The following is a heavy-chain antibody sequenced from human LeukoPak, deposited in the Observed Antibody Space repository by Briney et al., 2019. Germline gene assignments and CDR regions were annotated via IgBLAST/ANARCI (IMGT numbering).Heavy chain of an antibody. V-gene: IGHV3-48*01. CDR2: ISSSSSTI. Sequence: QPGGSLRLSCAASGFTFSSYSMNWVRQAPGKGLEWVSYISSSSSTIYYADSVKGRFTISRDNAENSLYLQMNSLRAEDTAVYYCAGTYSGYDPLGDYWGQGTLVTVSS. J-gene: IGHJ4*02. CDR1: GFTFSSYS. D-gene: IGHD5-12*01. CDR3: AGTYSGYDPLGDY.